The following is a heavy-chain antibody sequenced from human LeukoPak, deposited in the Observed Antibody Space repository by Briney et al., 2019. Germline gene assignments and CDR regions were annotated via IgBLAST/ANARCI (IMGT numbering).Heavy chain of an antibody. Sequence: SSETLSLTCTVSGGSISSGGYYWSWIRQPPGKGLEWIGYIYHSGSTYYNPSLKSRVTISVDRSKNQFSLKLSSVTAADTAVYYCARDLKLRYFDYWGQGTLVTVSS. CDR3: ARDLKLRYFDY. CDR2: IYHSGST. D-gene: IGHD1-7*01. J-gene: IGHJ4*02. CDR1: GGSISSGGYY. V-gene: IGHV4-30-2*01.